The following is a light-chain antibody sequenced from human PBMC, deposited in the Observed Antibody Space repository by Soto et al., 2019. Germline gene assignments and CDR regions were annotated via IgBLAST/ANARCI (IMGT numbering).Light chain of an antibody. CDR1: SSDVGAYNY. CDR2: DVS. Sequence: QSVLTQPASVSGSPGQSITISCTGTSSDVGAYNYVSWYQQHPGKAPKLMIYDVSNRPSGVSNRFSGSKSGNTASLTISGLQAEDEADYYCSSYTSRTTLVFGGGTQLTVL. CDR3: SSYTSRTTLV. J-gene: IGLJ2*01. V-gene: IGLV2-14*01.